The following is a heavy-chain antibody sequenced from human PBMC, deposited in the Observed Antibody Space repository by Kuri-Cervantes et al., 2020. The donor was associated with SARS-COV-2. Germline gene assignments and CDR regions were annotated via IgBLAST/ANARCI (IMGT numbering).Heavy chain of an antibody. D-gene: IGHD5-18*01. CDR3: ARTARHFDL. CDR2: IYYSGST. V-gene: IGHV4-61*05. Sequence: GSLRLSCTVSGGSISSSSYYWSWIRQPPGKGLEWIGYIYYSGSTNYNPSLKSRVTISVDTSKNQFSLKLSSVTAADTAVYYCARTARHFDLWGRGTLVTVSS. J-gene: IGHJ2*01. CDR1: GGSISSSSYY.